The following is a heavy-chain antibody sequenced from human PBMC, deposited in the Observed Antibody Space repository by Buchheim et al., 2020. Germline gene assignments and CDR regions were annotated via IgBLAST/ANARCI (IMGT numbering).Heavy chain of an antibody. D-gene: IGHD2-2*01. CDR1: GGSVSSARYH. V-gene: IGHV4-61*01. J-gene: IGHJ4*02. CDR3: ARGYCSTTSCYWVP. Sequence: QVQLQESGPGLVKPSETLSLTCTVSGGSVSSARYHWSWIRQPPGKGLEWIGYIFYSGSTNYNPPLTSRVTISVDTSKNQFSLRLSSVTAADTAVYYCARGYCSTTSCYWVPWGQGTL. CDR2: IFYSGST.